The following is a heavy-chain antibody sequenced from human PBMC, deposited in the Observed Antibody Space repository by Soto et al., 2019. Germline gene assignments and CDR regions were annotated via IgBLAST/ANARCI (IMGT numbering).Heavy chain of an antibody. CDR2: IYYSGST. J-gene: IGHJ6*02. CDR1: GGSISSGDYY. V-gene: IGHV4-30-4*01. Sequence: SETLSLTCDVYGGSISSGDYYWSWIRQPPGKGLEWIGYIYYSGSTYYNPSLKSRVTISVDTSKNQFSLKLSSVTAADTAVYYCARDPSLLLGYGMDVWGQGTTVTVSS. D-gene: IGHD2-15*01. CDR3: ARDPSLLLGYGMDV.